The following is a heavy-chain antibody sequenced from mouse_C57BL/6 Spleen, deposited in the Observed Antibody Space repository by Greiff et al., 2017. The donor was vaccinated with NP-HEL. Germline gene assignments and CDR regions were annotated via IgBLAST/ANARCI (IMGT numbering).Heavy chain of an antibody. D-gene: IGHD2-4*01. V-gene: IGHV2-5*01. CDR2: IWRGGST. CDR1: GFSLTSYG. CDR3: ATIYYDYLYAMDY. J-gene: IGHJ4*01. Sequence: QVQLQQSGPGLVQPSQSLSITCTVSGFSLTSYGVHWVRQSPGKGLEWLGVIWRGGSTDYNAAFMSRLSITKDNSKSQVFFKMNSLQADDTAIYYCATIYYDYLYAMDYWGQGTSVTVSS.